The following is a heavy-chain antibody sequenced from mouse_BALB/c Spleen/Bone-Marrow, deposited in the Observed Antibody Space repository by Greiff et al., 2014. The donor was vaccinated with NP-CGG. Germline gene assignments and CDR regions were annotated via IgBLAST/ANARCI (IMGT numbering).Heavy chain of an antibody. D-gene: IGHD2-14*01. CDR3: ARDRGVQGYAMDY. CDR1: GFTFSDYY. J-gene: IGHJ4*01. CDR2: ISDGGSYP. Sequence: EVKLMESGGGLVKPGGSLKLSCAASGFTFSDYYMYWVRQTPEKRLAWVATISDGGSYPYYPDSVKGRFTISRDIAKNNLYLQMSSLKSEDTAMYYCARDRGVQGYAMDYWGQGTSVTVSS. V-gene: IGHV5-4*02.